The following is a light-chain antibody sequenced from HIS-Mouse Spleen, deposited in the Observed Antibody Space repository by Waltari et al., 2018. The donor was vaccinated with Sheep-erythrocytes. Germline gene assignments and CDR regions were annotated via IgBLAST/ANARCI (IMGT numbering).Light chain of an antibody. J-gene: IGLJ2*01. CDR2: DVS. Sequence: QSALTQPRSVSGSPGQSATTSCTGTSSDVGCYNYVSWYQQHPGKAPKLMIYDVSKRPSGVPDRFSGSKSGNTASLTISGLQAEDEADYYCCSYAGSYTLVFGGGTKLTVL. CDR3: CSYAGSYTLV. V-gene: IGLV2-11*01. CDR1: SSDVGCYNY.